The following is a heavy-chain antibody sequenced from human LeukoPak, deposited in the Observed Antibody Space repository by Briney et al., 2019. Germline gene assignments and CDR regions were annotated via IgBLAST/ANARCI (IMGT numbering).Heavy chain of an antibody. CDR3: ARDQGAVAGIDP. D-gene: IGHD6-19*01. J-gene: IGHJ5*02. CDR2: IYYSGTT. CDR1: GASISTIISY. Sequence: KPSETLSLTCTVSGASISTIISYWGWIRQTPGKGLERIGSIYYSGTTYYNPSLESRVTISIDTSKNQFSVKLTSVTAADTAVYYCARDQGAVAGIDPWGQGTLVTVSS. V-gene: IGHV4-39*07.